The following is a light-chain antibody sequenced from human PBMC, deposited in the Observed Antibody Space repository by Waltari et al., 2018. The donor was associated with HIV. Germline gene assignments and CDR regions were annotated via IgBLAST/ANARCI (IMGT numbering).Light chain of an antibody. V-gene: IGLV2-14*01. J-gene: IGLJ3*02. CDR3: SSYASSFTLL. CDR1: SSDIGGFNY. CDR2: DVD. Sequence: QSALTQPASVSGSPGQSITISCTGTSSDIGGFNYVSWYQHHPDKAPKLIIFDVDIRPSGISNRFSGSKSGNTASLTISGLQAEDEADYYCSSYASSFTLLFGGGTKLTVL.